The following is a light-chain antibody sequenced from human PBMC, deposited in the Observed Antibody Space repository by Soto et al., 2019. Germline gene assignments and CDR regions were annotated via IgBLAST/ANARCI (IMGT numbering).Light chain of an antibody. CDR3: SSYTSSSTLYV. J-gene: IGLJ1*01. Sequence: SALTQPASVSGSPGQSITISCTGTSSNVGGYNHVSWSQQHPGKAHKLMIYEVSNRPSGVSNRFSGSKSGNTASLTISGLQAEDEADYYCSSYTSSSTLYVFGTGTKVTVL. CDR1: SSNVGGYNH. CDR2: EVS. V-gene: IGLV2-14*01.